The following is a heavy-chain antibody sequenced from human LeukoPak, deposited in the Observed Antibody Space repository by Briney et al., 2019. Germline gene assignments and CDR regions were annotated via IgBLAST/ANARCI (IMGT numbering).Heavy chain of an antibody. CDR1: GVTFSSYA. D-gene: IGHD3-3*01. Sequence: PGGSLRLSCAASGVTFSSYAMSWVRQAPGKGLEWVSAISGSGGSTYYADSVKGRFTISRDNSKNTLYLQMNSLRAEDTAVYYCAKLQSGATYYDFWSGYYTGGDYYYYGMDVWGQGTTVAVSS. CDR3: AKLQSGATYYDFWSGYYTGGDYYYYGMDV. J-gene: IGHJ6*02. V-gene: IGHV3-23*01. CDR2: ISGSGGST.